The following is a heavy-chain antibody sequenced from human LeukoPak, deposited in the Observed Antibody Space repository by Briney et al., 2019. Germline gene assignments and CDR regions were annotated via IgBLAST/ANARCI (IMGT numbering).Heavy chain of an antibody. Sequence: SETLSLTCTVSGGSISSYYWSWIRQPAGKGLEWIGRIYTSGSTNYNPSLKSRVTMSVDTSKNQFSLKLRSVTAADTAVYYCAGGYYDTLTGFEPYYGMDVWGQGTTVTVSS. D-gene: IGHD3-9*01. J-gene: IGHJ6*02. CDR3: AGGYYDTLTGFEPYYGMDV. CDR1: GGSISSYY. CDR2: IYTSGST. V-gene: IGHV4-4*07.